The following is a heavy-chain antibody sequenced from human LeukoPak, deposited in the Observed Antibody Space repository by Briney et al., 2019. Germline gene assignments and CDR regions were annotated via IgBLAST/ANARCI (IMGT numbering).Heavy chain of an antibody. CDR2: INPNSGVT. V-gene: IGHV1-2*02. J-gene: IGHJ5*02. Sequence: GASVKVSCKASGYTFTAYYMHWVRQAPGQGLEWMGWINPNSGVTNYAQQFQGRVTMTRDTSISTAYMELSRLRSDDTAVYYCARDQRYCSGGSCYPDWFDPWGQGTLVTVSS. CDR1: GYTFTAYY. D-gene: IGHD2-15*01. CDR3: ARDQRYCSGGSCYPDWFDP.